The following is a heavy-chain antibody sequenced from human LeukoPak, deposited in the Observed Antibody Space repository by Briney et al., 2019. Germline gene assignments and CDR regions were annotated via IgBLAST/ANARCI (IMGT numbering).Heavy chain of an antibody. CDR2: ISGYNDNT. V-gene: IGHV1-18*01. CDR1: GYTFTSYG. D-gene: IGHD6-13*01. CDR3: ARGRHPHTSSWYGDAFDI. Sequence: ASVKVSCKASGYTFTSYGISWVRQAPGQGLEWMGWISGYNDNTNYAQNLQGRVTMTTDTSTSTAYMELRSLRSDDTAVYYCARGRHPHTSSWYGDAFDIWGQGTMVTVSS. J-gene: IGHJ3*02.